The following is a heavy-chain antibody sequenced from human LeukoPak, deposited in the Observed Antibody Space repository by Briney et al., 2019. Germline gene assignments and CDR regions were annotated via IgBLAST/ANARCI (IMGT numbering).Heavy chain of an antibody. CDR1: GYSFTSYW. J-gene: IGHJ4*02. D-gene: IGHD3-22*01. V-gene: IGHV5-51*01. Sequence: GESLKISRKGSGYSFTSYWIGWVRQMPGKGLEWMGIIYPGDSDTRYSPSFQGQVTISADKSISTAYLQWSSLKASDTAMYYCARLGRYYYDSSGYLFDYWGQGTLVTVSS. CDR3: ARLGRYYYDSSGYLFDY. CDR2: IYPGDSDT.